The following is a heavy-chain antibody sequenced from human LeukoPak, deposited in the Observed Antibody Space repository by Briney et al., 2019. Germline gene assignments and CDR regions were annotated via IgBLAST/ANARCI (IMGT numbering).Heavy chain of an antibody. D-gene: IGHD5-18*01. Sequence: PGGSLRLSCAASGFTFSSYAMSWVRQAPGKGLEWVSAISGSGGSTYYADSVKGRFTISRDNSKNTLYLQMNSLRAEDTAVYYCAKDGEYSYGPLAGYYYYMDVWGKGTTVTISS. J-gene: IGHJ6*03. V-gene: IGHV3-23*01. CDR3: AKDGEYSYGPLAGYYYYMDV. CDR1: GFTFSSYA. CDR2: ISGSGGST.